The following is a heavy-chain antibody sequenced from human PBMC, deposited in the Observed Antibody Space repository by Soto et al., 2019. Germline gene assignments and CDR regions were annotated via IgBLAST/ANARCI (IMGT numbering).Heavy chain of an antibody. Sequence: ASVKVSCKASGGTFSSYAISWVRQAPGQGLEWMGGIIPIFGTANYAQKFQGRVTITADESTSTAYMELSSLRSEDTAVYYCARKLPNWFDPWGKGTLVTVSS. CDR3: ARKLPNWFDP. D-gene: IGHD3-10*01. CDR1: GGTFSSYA. V-gene: IGHV1-69*13. J-gene: IGHJ5*02. CDR2: IIPIFGTA.